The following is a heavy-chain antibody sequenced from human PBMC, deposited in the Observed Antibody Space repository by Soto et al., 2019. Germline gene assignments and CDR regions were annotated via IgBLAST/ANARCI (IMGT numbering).Heavy chain of an antibody. CDR2: MIPILGIA. V-gene: IGHV1-69*02. CDR3: ARVSGYYPLDY. Sequence: GASVKVSCTASGCTFSSYTISWVRQAPGQGLEWMGRMIPILGIADYAQKFQGRVTITRGKSASTAYMELSSLRSEDTAVYYCARVSGYYPLDYWGQGTLVTVSS. J-gene: IGHJ4*02. CDR1: GCTFSSYT. D-gene: IGHD5-12*01.